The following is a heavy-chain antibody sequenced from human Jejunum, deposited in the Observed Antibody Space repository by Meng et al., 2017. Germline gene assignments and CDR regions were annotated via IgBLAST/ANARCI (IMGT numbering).Heavy chain of an antibody. CDR2: INVGNGNT. V-gene: IGHV1-3*01. CDR3: ATLRSGY. CDR1: GYTFTSYT. Sequence: GESLKISCKASGYTFTSYTMHWVRQAPGQRLEWMGWINVGNGNTQYSQKFKGRVTITRDTSASTAYMELSSLRSEDTAVYYCATLRSGYWGQGTLVTVSS. J-gene: IGHJ4*02.